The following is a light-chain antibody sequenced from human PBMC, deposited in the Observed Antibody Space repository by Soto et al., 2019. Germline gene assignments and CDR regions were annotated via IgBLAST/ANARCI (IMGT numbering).Light chain of an antibody. CDR2: DAS. CDR1: QSVINN. V-gene: IGKV3-20*01. J-gene: IGKJ1*01. Sequence: EIVMTQSPATLSVSPGERATLSCWASQSVINNLAWYQQKPVQAPRLLIYDASNRATGIPDRFSGSGSGTDFTLTISRLEPEDFAEFCCQEYGSSGTFGQGTK. CDR3: QEYGSSGT.